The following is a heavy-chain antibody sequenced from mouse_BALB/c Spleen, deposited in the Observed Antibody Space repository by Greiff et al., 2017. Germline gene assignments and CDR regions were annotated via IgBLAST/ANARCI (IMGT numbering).Heavy chain of an antibody. V-gene: IGHV5-17*02. CDR2: ISSGSSTI. CDR3: ASSTAPYAMDD. CDR1: GFTFSSFG. D-gene: IGHD4-1*02. Sequence: EVKLVESGGGLVQPGGSRKLSCAASGFTFSSFGMHWVRQAPEKGLEWVAYISSGSSTIYYADTVKGRFTISRDNPKNTLFLQMTSLRSEDTAMYYCASSTAPYAMDDWGQGTSVTVSS. J-gene: IGHJ4*01.